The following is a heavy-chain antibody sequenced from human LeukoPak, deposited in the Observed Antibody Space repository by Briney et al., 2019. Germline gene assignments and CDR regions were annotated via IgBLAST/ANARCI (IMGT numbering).Heavy chain of an antibody. CDR1: GFTVSSNY. V-gene: IGHV3-53*01. D-gene: IGHD4-23*01. CDR2: IYSGGST. CDR3: ARGEHYGGNKSDY. Sequence: GGSLRLSCAASGFTVSSNYMSWVRQAPGKGLEWVSVIYSGGSTYYVESVKGRFPISRDNSKNTLYLQMNSLRAEDTAVYYCARGEHYGGNKSDYWGQGTLVTVSS. J-gene: IGHJ4*02.